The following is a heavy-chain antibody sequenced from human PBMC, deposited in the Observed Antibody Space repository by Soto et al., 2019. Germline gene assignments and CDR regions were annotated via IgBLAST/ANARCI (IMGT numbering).Heavy chain of an antibody. CDR3: ARRRGYCSGGSCYSGYFDL. J-gene: IGHJ2*01. Sequence: QVQLVQSGAEVKKPGASVKVSCKASGYTFTSYDINWVRQATGQGLEWMGWMNPNSGNTGYAHKFQGRVTMTRNTSISTAYMELSSLRSEDTAVYYCARRRGYCSGGSCYSGYFDLWGRGTLVTVSS. CDR2: MNPNSGNT. CDR1: GYTFTSYD. V-gene: IGHV1-8*01. D-gene: IGHD2-15*01.